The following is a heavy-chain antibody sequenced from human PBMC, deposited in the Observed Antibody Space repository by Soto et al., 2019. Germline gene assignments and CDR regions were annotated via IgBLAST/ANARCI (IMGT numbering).Heavy chain of an antibody. D-gene: IGHD6-13*01. CDR3: ARLSSSWYLGTDY. CDR1: GYTFTNYD. CDR2: MTPNSGNT. J-gene: IGHJ4*02. V-gene: IGHV1-8*01. Sequence: QVQLVQSGAEVKKPGASVKVSCKASGYTFTNYDINWVRQASGQGLEWMGWMTPNSGNTGYAQKFQGRVTMTRNTCINTAYLELSSLRSEDTAMYFCARLSSSWYLGTDYWGQGTPVTVSS.